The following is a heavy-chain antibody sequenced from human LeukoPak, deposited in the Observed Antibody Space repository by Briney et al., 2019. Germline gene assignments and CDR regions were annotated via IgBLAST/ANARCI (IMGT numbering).Heavy chain of an antibody. V-gene: IGHV4-38-2*01. CDR3: ASLTIFGVVGGFDY. CDR2: IYHSGST. J-gene: IGHJ4*02. Sequence: PSETLSLTCAVSGYSISSGYYWGWIRQPPGKGLEWIGSIYHSGSTYYNPSLKSRVTISVDTSKNQFSPKLSSVTAADTAVYYCASLTIFGVVGGFDYWGQGTLVTVSS. D-gene: IGHD3-3*01. CDR1: GYSISSGYY.